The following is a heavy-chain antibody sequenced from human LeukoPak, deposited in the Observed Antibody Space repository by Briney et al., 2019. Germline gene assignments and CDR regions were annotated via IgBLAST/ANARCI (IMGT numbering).Heavy chain of an antibody. V-gene: IGHV3-48*01. Sequence: GGSLRLSCAASEFTFSSYSMNWVRQAPGKGLEWVSYITNSGNSKSYADSVKGRFTISRDNTKNSLYLQMNGLRAEDTAVYYCARDNREDSSSSWWFDPWGQGTLVTVSS. CDR3: ARDNREDSSSSWWFDP. CDR1: EFTFSSYS. J-gene: IGHJ5*02. D-gene: IGHD6-6*01. CDR2: ITNSGNSK.